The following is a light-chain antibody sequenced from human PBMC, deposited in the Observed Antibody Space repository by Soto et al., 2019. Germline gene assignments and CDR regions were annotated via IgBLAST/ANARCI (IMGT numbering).Light chain of an antibody. J-gene: IGLJ2*01. V-gene: IGLV2-23*03. CDR3: WSYAGNTIFV. CDR1: SSDIGAYKY. Sequence: QSVLTQPASVSGSPGQSVTISCTGTSSDIGAYKYVSWYQHHPGKSPRLMIYEGSKRPSGVSNRFSGSKSGNTASLTISGLQAEDEAYYYCWSYAGNTIFVFGGGTKLTVL. CDR2: EGS.